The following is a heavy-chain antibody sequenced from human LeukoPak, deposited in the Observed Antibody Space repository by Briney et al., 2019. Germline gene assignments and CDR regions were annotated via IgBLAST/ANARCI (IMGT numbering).Heavy chain of an antibody. V-gene: IGHV5-51*01. CDR2: IYPGDSDT. J-gene: IGHJ3*02. CDR1: GYSFTSYW. CDR3: ARSYSSSKVQGAFDI. D-gene: IGHD6-6*01. Sequence: GESLKISCKGSGYSFTSYWIGWVRQMPGKGLEWMGIIYPGDSDTRYSPSFQGQVTISADKSISTAYLQWSSLKASDTAMYYCARSYSSSKVQGAFDIWGQGTMGTVSS.